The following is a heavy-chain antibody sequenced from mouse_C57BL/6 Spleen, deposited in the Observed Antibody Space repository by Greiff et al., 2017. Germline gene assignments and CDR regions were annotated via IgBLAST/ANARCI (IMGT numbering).Heavy chain of an antibody. V-gene: IGHV1-80*01. CDR3: AREGDYAMDY. CDR1: GYAFSSYW. J-gene: IGHJ4*01. CDR2: IYPGDGDT. Sequence: VKVVESGAELVKPGASVKISCKASGYAFSSYWMNWVKQRPGKGLEWIGQIYPGDGDTNYNGKFKGKATLTADKSSSTAYMQLSSLTSEDSAVYFCAREGDYAMDYWGQGTSVTVSS.